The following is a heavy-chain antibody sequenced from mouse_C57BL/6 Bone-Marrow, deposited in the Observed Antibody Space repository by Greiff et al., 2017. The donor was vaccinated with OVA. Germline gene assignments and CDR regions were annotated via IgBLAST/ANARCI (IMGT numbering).Heavy chain of an antibody. CDR2: ILPGSGST. V-gene: IGHV1-9*01. J-gene: IGHJ1*03. D-gene: IGHD1-1*01. CDR1: GYTFTGYW. CDR3: ERRLYYNGSSWYFDV. Sequence: QVQLQQSGAELMKPGASVKLSCKATGYTFTGYWIEWVKQRPGHGLEWIGAILPGSGSTNYNEKFKGKATFTADTSSNTAYMQLSSLTTEDSAIYNCERRLYYNGSSWYFDVWGTGTTVTVSS.